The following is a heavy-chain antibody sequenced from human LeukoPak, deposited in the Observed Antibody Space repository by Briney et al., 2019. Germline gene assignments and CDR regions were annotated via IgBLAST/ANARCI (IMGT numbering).Heavy chain of an antibody. CDR1: NGSFSGYY. V-gene: IGHV4-39*01. CDR3: ARQTGSGLFILP. J-gene: IGHJ4*02. CDR2: IYYSGNT. Sequence: SETLSLTCAVYNGSFSGYYWGWIRQPPGKGLEWIGSIYYSGNTYYNASLESQVSISIDTSKNQFSLRLTSVTAADTAVYYCARQTGSGLFILPGGQGTLVTVSS. D-gene: IGHD3/OR15-3a*01.